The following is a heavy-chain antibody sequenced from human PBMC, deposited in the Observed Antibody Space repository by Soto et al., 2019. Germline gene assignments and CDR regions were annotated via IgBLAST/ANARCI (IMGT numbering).Heavy chain of an antibody. CDR2: ISAYYGHT. Sequence: QVQLVQSGAEVKEPGASVKVSCKASGYTFSSYGISWVRQAPGHGLDWMGWISAYYGHTNYAQKLQARVTMTTDTYTSTAYMELGNLRSDDTAIYYCAIEDGDYTPRYSYYGMDVWGQGTTVTVSS. D-gene: IGHD4-17*01. V-gene: IGHV1-18*01. CDR1: GYTFSSYG. J-gene: IGHJ6*02. CDR3: AIEDGDYTPRYSYYGMDV.